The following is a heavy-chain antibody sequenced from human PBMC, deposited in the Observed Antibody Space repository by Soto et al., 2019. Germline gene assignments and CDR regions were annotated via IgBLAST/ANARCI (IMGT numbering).Heavy chain of an antibody. CDR1: GYTFSSYD. J-gene: IGHJ4*02. Sequence: QVQLVQPGAEVKKPGASVKVSCKASGYTFSSYDINWVRQATGQGLEWMGWMKPTSGKTGYALKVQGRVTMIMDANIRTSYLEISSLRLVDTAVYYFVSSRYCPNRVCYFGVFDCWGQGTLVTVSS. CDR2: MKPTSGKT. D-gene: IGHD2-8*01. V-gene: IGHV1-8*01. CDR3: VSSRYCPNRVCYFGVFDC.